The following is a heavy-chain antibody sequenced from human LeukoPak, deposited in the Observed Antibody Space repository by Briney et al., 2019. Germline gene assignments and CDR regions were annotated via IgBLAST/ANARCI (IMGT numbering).Heavy chain of an antibody. CDR2: IIPILGIA. CDR3: ARPRQAYCGGDCYSNWFDP. D-gene: IGHD2-21*02. V-gene: IGHV1-69*04. CDR1: GGTFSSYA. J-gene: IGHJ5*02. Sequence: SVKVSCKASGGTFSSYAISWVRQAPGQGLEWMGRIIPILGIANYAQKFQGRVTITADKPTSTAYMELSSLRSEDTAVYYCARPRQAYCGGDCYSNWFDPWGQGTLVTVSS.